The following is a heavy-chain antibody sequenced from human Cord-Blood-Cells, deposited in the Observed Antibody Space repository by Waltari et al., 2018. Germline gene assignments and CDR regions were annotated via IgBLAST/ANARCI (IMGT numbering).Heavy chain of an antibody. V-gene: IGHV6-1*01. D-gene: IGHD6-6*01. CDR1: GDSVSSNSAA. CDR2: TYYRYKWYN. J-gene: IGHJ3*02. CDR3: ARDLFRDSSSSDNNNEDAFDI. Sequence: QVQLQQSGPGLVKPSQTLSLTCAISGDSVSSNSAAWNWIRQSPSRGLEWLGRTYYRYKWYNDYAVSVKSRITINPDTSKNQFSLQLNSVTPEDTAVYYCARDLFRDSSSSDNNNEDAFDIWGQGTMVTVSS.